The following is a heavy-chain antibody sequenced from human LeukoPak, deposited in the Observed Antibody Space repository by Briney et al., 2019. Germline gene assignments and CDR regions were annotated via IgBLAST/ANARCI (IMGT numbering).Heavy chain of an antibody. CDR3: ATEYYDKDAFDI. J-gene: IGHJ3*02. D-gene: IGHD3-9*01. CDR1: GGSISSYY. Sequence: SETLSLTCTVSGGSISSYYWSWIRQPPGKGLEWIGYIYYSGSTNYNPSLKRRVTISVDTSKNQFSLKLSSVTAADTAVYYCATEYYDKDAFDIWGQGTMVTVSS. V-gene: IGHV4-59*01. CDR2: IYYSGST.